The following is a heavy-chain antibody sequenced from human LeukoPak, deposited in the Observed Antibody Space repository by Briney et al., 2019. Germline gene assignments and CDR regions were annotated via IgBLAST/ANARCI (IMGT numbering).Heavy chain of an antibody. J-gene: IGHJ4*02. CDR3: ARGPYSSNWYVDY. D-gene: IGHD6-13*01. Sequence: GGPLRFSCVASGFTLSSYELNWVGLAPGKGLEWISYISRTGNSIYYADSVKGRFTISRDSAKNSLYLQMNSLRAEDAAVYYCARGPYSSNWYVDYWGQGTLVTVAS. CDR2: ISRTGNSI. CDR1: GFTLSSYE. V-gene: IGHV3-48*03.